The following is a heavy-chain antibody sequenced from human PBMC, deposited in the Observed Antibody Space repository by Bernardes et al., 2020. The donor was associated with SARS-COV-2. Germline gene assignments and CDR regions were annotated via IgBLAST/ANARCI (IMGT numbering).Heavy chain of an antibody. CDR1: GFTFSTSG. D-gene: IGHD5-12*01. V-gene: IGHV3-30*18. CDR3: AKGAGRWLLGPHYFDY. Sequence: GSLRLSCAASGFTFSTSGMHWVRQAPGKGLEWVAIISYDGSQKYYADSVKGRFTISRDNSKNTVYLQMNSLTAEDTAVYCCAKGAGRWLLGPHYFDYWGQGTLLTVSS. J-gene: IGHJ4*02. CDR2: ISYDGSQK.